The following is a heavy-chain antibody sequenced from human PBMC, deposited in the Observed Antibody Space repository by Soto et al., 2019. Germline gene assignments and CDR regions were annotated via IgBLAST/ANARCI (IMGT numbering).Heavy chain of an antibody. CDR3: ARVLSRSSGRFFDY. J-gene: IGHJ4*02. V-gene: IGHV3-48*01. Sequence: GGSLRLSCAASGFTFSSYSMNWVRQAPGKGLEWVSYISSSSSTIYYADSVKGRFTISRDNAKNSLYLQMNSLRAEDTAVYYCARVLSRSSGRFFDYWGQGTLVTVSS. CDR1: GFTFSSYS. CDR2: ISSSSSTI. D-gene: IGHD6-19*01.